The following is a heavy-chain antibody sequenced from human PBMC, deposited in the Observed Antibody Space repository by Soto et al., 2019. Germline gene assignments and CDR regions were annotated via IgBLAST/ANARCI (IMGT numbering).Heavy chain of an antibody. CDR3: ARSDGRY. V-gene: IGHV4-59*01. CDR1: GGSISSYY. CDR2: IYYSGST. Sequence: ETLSLTGTVSGGSISSYYWSWIRQPPGKGLEWIGYIYYSGSTNYNPSLKSRVTISVDTSKNQFSLKLSSVTAADTAVYYCARSDGRYWGQGTLVTVSS. J-gene: IGHJ4*02.